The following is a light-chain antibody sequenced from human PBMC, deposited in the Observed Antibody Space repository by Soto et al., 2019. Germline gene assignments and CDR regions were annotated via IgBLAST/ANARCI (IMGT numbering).Light chain of an antibody. CDR2: EGI. J-gene: IGLJ2*01. Sequence: QSALTQPASVSGSPGQSITISCTGTSGDVGNYNLVSWYQQHPGKAPKVIIYEGIKRPSGVSDRFSGSKSGNTASLTIAGLQAEDEAHYYCCSYAGSRNVVFGGGTQLTVL. CDR1: SGDVGNYNL. CDR3: CSYAGSRNVV. V-gene: IGLV2-23*01.